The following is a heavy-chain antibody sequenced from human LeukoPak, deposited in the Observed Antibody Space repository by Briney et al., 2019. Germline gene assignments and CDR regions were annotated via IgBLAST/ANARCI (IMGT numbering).Heavy chain of an antibody. CDR1: GFSLSTSEVG. V-gene: IGHV2-5*01. CDR3: AHRRRESYFDY. J-gene: IGHJ4*02. CDR2: IYWNDDK. Sequence: SGPTLVKPAQTLTLTCTFSGFSLSTSEVGVGWIRQPPGKALEWLALIYWNDDKRYSPSLKSRLTITKDTSKNQVVLTMTNMDPVDTATYYCAHRRRESYFDYWGQGTLVTVSS. D-gene: IGHD1-26*01.